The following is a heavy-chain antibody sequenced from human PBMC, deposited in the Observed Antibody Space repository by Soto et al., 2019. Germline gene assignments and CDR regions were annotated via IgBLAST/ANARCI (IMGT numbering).Heavy chain of an antibody. V-gene: IGHV4-39*01. CDR1: GGSISSSSYY. CDR2: IYYSGST. D-gene: IGHD3-22*01. CDR3: ASLYYYDSSGYYHPYYFDY. Sequence: SETLSLTCTVSGGSISSSSYYWGWIRQPPGKGLEWIGSIYYSGSTYYNPSPKSRVTISVDTSKNQFSLKLSSVTAADTAVYYCASLYYYDSSGYYHPYYFDYWGQGTLVT. J-gene: IGHJ4*02.